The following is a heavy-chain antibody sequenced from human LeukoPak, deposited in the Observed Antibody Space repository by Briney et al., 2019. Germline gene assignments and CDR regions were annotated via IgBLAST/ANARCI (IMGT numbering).Heavy chain of an antibody. CDR2: ISWNSGSI. CDR1: GFTFDDYA. D-gene: IGHD3-10*01. J-gene: IGHJ3*02. V-gene: IGHV3-9*01. Sequence: GGSLRLSCAASGFTFDDYAMHWVRQAPGKGLEWVSGISWNSGSIGYADSVKGRFTISRDNAKNSLYLQMNSLRAEDTAVYYCAKSYYYGSGSYQPTTDAFDIWGQGTMVTVSS. CDR3: AKSYYYGSGSYQPTTDAFDI.